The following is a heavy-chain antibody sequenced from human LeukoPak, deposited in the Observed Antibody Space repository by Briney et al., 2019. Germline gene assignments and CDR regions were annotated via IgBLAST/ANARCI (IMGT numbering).Heavy chain of an antibody. D-gene: IGHD3-10*01. V-gene: IGHV3-72*01. Sequence: GGSLRLSCAASGFTFSDHYMDWVRQAPGKGLEWVGRIRNKVNSHTTEYSASEKGRFTISRDDSTNSVYLKMNSLKTEDTAVYYCVAMLRGVGYWGQGTLVTVSS. J-gene: IGHJ4*02. CDR3: VAMLRGVGY. CDR2: IRNKVNSHTT. CDR1: GFTFSDHY.